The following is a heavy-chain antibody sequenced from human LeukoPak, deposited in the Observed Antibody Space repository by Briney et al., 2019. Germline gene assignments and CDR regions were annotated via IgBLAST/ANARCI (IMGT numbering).Heavy chain of an antibody. CDR1: RYTFTGYY. CDR2: INPNSGGT. J-gene: IGHJ4*02. CDR3: ARNDYGSGSYEYYFDY. D-gene: IGHD3-10*01. V-gene: IGHV1-2*02. Sequence: ASVKVSCKASRYTFTGYYMHWVRQAPGQGLEWMGWINPNSGGTNYAQKFQGRVTMTRDTSISTAYMELSRLRSDDTAVYYCARNDYGSGSYEYYFDYWGQGTLVTGSS.